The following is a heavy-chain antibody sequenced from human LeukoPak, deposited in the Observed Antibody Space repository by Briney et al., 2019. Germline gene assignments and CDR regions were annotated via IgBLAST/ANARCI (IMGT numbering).Heavy chain of an antibody. Sequence: PSETLSLTCAVYGGSFSGYYWSWIRQPPGKGLEWIGEINHSGSTNYNPSLKSRVTISVDTSKNQFSLKLGSVTAADTAVYYCARGSGTVTTDYWGQGTLVTVS. D-gene: IGHD4-17*01. V-gene: IGHV4-34*01. J-gene: IGHJ4*02. CDR3: ARGSGTVTTDY. CDR1: GGSFSGYY. CDR2: INHSGST.